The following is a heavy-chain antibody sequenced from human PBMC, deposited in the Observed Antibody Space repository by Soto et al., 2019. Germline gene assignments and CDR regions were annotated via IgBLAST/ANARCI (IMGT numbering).Heavy chain of an antibody. D-gene: IGHD3-3*01. Sequence: GGSLRLSCAASGFTFSSYGMHWVRQAPGKGLEWVAVIWYDGSNKYYADSVKGRFTISRDNSKNTLYLQMNSLRAEDTAVYYCAREAHSHDIDPNYDFWSGYYTRYYYYYYGMDVWGQGTTVTVSS. V-gene: IGHV3-33*01. CDR1: GFTFSSYG. CDR2: IWYDGSNK. J-gene: IGHJ6*02. CDR3: AREAHSHDIDPNYDFWSGYYTRYYYYYYGMDV.